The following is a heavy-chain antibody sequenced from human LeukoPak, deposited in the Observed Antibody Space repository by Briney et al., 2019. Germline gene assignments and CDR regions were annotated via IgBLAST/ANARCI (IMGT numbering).Heavy chain of an antibody. J-gene: IGHJ5*02. CDR2: IYYSGST. CDR1: GGSISSSSYY. V-gene: IGHV4-39*01. CDR3: ARHRIVVVVAATIPTNNWFDP. Sequence: PSETLSLTCTVSGGSISSSSYYWGWIRQPPGKGLEWIGSIYYSGSTYYNPSLKSRVTISVDTSKNQFSLKLSSVTAADTAVYYCARHRIVVVVAATIPTNNWFDPWGQGTLVTVSS. D-gene: IGHD2-15*01.